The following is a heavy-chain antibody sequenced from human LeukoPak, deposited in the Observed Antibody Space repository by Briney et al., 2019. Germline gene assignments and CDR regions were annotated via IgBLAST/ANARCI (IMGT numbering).Heavy chain of an antibody. CDR3: ARYGNLDRSGSYDY. Sequence: PSETLSLTCIVSGGSISGYYWSWIRQPPGKGLEWIGYIYNIGSTKYNSSLRSRVTMSVDTSKNQFSLKLSSVTAADTAVYYCARYGNLDRSGSYDYWGQGALVTVSS. CDR1: GGSISGYY. V-gene: IGHV4-59*01. CDR2: IYNIGST. J-gene: IGHJ4*02. D-gene: IGHD3-10*01.